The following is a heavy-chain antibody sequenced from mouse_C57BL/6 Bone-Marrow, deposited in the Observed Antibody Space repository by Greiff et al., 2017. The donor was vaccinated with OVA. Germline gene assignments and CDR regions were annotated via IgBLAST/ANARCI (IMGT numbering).Heavy chain of an antibody. CDR3: ARRGSYCTRGYYAMDY. J-gene: IGHJ4*01. D-gene: IGHD2-12*01. CDR2: IYWDDDK. V-gene: IGHV8-12*01. CDR1: GFSLNTSNMG. Sequence: QVTLKVSGPGILQSSQTLSLTCSFSGFSLNTSNMGVRWIRQPSGKGLEWLAHIYWDDDKRYNPSLKSRLTISKHTTRNQVFLKITSVDTADTATYYVARRGSYCTRGYYAMDYWGQGTSITVSS.